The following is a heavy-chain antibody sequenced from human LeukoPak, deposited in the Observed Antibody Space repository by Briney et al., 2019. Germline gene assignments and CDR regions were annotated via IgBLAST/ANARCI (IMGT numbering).Heavy chain of an antibody. Sequence: SETLSLTCTVSGGSISSSSYYWSWIRQPPGKGLEWIGEINHSGSTNYNPSLKSRVTISVDTSKNQFSLKLSSVTAADTAVYYCARHQGYYGSGSYYPRLYXYMDVWXXXTTVTIS. CDR1: GGSISSSSYY. J-gene: IGHJ6*03. V-gene: IGHV4-39*01. D-gene: IGHD3-10*01. CDR3: ARHQGYYGSGSYYPRLYXYMDV. CDR2: INHSGST.